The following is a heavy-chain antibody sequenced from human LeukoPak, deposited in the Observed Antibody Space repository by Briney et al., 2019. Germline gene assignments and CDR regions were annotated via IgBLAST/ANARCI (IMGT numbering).Heavy chain of an antibody. D-gene: IGHD6-19*01. CDR2: IYPGDSDT. CDR1: GYSFTTYW. CDR3: ARRGSGWTVDY. J-gene: IGHJ4*02. V-gene: IGHV5-51*01. Sequence: GESLKISCKGPGYSFTTYWIGWVRQMPGKGLEWMGIIYPGDSDTRYSPSFQGQVTTSADKSISTAYLQWSSLKASDTAIYYCARRGSGWTVDYWGQGTLVTVSS.